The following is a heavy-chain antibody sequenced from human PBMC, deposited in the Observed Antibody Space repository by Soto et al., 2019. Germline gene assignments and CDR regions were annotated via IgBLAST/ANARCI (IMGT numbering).Heavy chain of an antibody. CDR1: GGTFSSCA. J-gene: IGHJ5*02. Sequence: QVQLVQSGAEVKKPGSSVKVSCKASGGTFSSCAISWVRQAPGRGLEWMGGIIPIFGTANYAQKFQGRVTITADESTSTAYMELSSTRSEDTAVYYCARENDSSGYYSPWGQGTLVTVSS. D-gene: IGHD3-22*01. V-gene: IGHV1-69*12. CDR2: IIPIFGTA. CDR3: ARENDSSGYYSP.